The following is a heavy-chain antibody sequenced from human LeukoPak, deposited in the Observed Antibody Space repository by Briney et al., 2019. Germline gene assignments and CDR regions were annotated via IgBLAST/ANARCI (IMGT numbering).Heavy chain of an antibody. Sequence: GGSLRLSCAASGFTFSSYAMSWVRQAPGKGLEWVSAISGSGGSTYYADSVKGRFTISRDNSKNTLYLQMNSLRAEDTAVYYCARCGSAGNCYSRFDPWGQGTLVTVSS. CDR2: ISGSGGST. V-gene: IGHV3-23*01. J-gene: IGHJ5*02. CDR1: GFTFSSYA. D-gene: IGHD2-15*01. CDR3: ARCGSAGNCYSRFDP.